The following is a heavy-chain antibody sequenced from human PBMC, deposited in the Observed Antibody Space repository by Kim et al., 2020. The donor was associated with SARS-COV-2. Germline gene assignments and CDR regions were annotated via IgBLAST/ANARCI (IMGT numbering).Heavy chain of an antibody. V-gene: IGHV3-66*01. Sequence: YADPWKGRFTVSRNNAKNTVYLQMSNLGAEDTAVYYCARDRRDSRGYFDYWGQGTLVTVSS. J-gene: IGHJ4*02. D-gene: IGHD2-15*01. CDR3: ARDRRDSRGYFDY.